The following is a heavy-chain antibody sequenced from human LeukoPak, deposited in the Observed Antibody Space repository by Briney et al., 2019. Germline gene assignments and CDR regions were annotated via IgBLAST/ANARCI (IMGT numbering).Heavy chain of an antibody. Sequence: ASVKVSCRVSGYTLTELSMHWVRQATGQGLEWMGWMNPNSGNTGYAQKFQGRVTMTRNTSISTAYMELSSLRSEDTAVYYCARPQRTYYYYYMDVWGKGTTVTVSS. J-gene: IGHJ6*03. D-gene: IGHD6-25*01. CDR1: GYTLTELS. V-gene: IGHV1-8*01. CDR2: MNPNSGNT. CDR3: ARPQRTYYYYYMDV.